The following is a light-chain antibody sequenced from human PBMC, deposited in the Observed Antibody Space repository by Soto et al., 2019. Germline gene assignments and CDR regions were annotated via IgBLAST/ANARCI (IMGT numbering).Light chain of an antibody. J-gene: IGLJ2*01. V-gene: IGLV2-14*01. CDR2: DVS. CDR3: SSYTSSRTVV. Sequence: QSALTQPASVSGSPGQSITISCTGTSSDVGRYNYVSWCQQHPGKAPKLIIYDVSNRPSGVSNRFSGSKSGNTAALTISGLQAEDEADYYCSSYTSSRTVVFGGGTKLTVL. CDR1: SSDVGRYNY.